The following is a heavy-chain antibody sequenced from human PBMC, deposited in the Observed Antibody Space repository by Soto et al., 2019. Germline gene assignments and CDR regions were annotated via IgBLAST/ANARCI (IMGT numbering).Heavy chain of an antibody. CDR1: GGSVSSSSFY. D-gene: IGHD3-10*01. Sequence: QVQLQESGPGLVKPSETLSLTCTVSGGSVSSSSFYWSWIRQPPGKGLEWIGYIYYIGSTNYNPSLKSRVTISVDTSKNQFSLKLSSVTAADTAVYYCARDLYYGSGPLRPDPYYYYGMDVWGQGTTVTVSS. V-gene: IGHV4-61*01. CDR2: IYYIGST. CDR3: ARDLYYGSGPLRPDPYYYYGMDV. J-gene: IGHJ6*02.